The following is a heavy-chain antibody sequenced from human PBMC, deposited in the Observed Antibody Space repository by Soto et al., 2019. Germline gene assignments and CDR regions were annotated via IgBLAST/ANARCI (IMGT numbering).Heavy chain of an antibody. CDR1: GFTFDDYA. V-gene: IGHV3-9*01. D-gene: IGHD2-2*01. Sequence: EVQLVGSGGGLVQPGRSLRLSCAASGFTFDDYAMHWVRQAPGKGLEWVSGISWNSGSIGYADSVKGRFTISRDNAKNSLYLQMNSLRAEDTALYYCAAAANAFDIWGQGTMVTVSS. CDR2: ISWNSGSI. CDR3: AAAANAFDI. J-gene: IGHJ3*02.